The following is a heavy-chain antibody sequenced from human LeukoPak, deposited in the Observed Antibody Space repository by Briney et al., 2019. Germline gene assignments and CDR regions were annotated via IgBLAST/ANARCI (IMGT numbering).Heavy chain of an antibody. V-gene: IGHV1-69*13. D-gene: IGHD6-13*01. CDR2: IIPIFGTA. Sequence: ASVKVSCKASGGTFKNYAIGWVRQAPGQGLEWMGGIIPIFGTANYAQKFQGRVTITADESTSTAYMELSSLRSEDTAVYYCAREIAGYFDYWGQGTLVTVSS. CDR3: AREIAGYFDY. J-gene: IGHJ4*02. CDR1: GGTFKNYA.